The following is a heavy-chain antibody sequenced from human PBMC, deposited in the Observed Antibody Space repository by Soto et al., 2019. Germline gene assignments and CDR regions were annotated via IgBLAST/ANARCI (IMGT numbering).Heavy chain of an antibody. CDR2: MNPNSGNT. CDR3: ARGGRFGAAAATYYYYGMDV. CDR1: GYTFTSYD. D-gene: IGHD6-13*01. Sequence: VASVKVSCKASGYTFTSYDINWVRQATGQGLEWMGWMNPNSGNTGYAQKFQGRVTMTRNTSISAAYMELSSLRSEDTAVYYCARGGRFGAAAATYYYYGMDVWGQGTTVTVSS. V-gene: IGHV1-8*01. J-gene: IGHJ6*02.